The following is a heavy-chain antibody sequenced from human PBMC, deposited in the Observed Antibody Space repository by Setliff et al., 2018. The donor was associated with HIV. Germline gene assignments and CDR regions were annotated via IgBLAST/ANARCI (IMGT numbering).Heavy chain of an antibody. J-gene: IGHJ4*02. CDR3: ARQAWHYDRDGYFIDY. Sequence: SETLSLTCTVSGGSISSSSYYWGWIRQPPGKGLEWIGSIYYSGSTYYNPSVKSRVTISVDTSKNQFSLKLSSVTAADTAVYYCARQAWHYDRDGYFIDYWGQGKLVTVSS. D-gene: IGHD3-22*01. V-gene: IGHV4-39*01. CDR1: GGSISSSSYY. CDR2: IYYSGST.